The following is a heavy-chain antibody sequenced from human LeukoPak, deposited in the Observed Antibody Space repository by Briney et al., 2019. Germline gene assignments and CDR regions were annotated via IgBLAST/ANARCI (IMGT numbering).Heavy chain of an antibody. J-gene: IGHJ4*02. CDR3: ARIMVRGVIIKIDY. CDR1: GGSFSGYY. Sequence: PSETLSLTCAVYGGSFSGYYWSWIRQPPGKGLEWIGEINHSGSTNYNPSLKSRVTTSVDTSKNQFSLKLSSVTAADTAVYYCARIMVRGVIIKIDYWGQGTLVTVSS. CDR2: INHSGST. D-gene: IGHD3-10*01. V-gene: IGHV4-34*01.